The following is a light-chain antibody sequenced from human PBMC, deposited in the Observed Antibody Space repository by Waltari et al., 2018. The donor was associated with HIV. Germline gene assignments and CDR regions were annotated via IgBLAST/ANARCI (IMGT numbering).Light chain of an antibody. CDR1: SSDVGGYNF. CDR3: SSYTSSSTLEV. J-gene: IGLJ2*01. CDR2: EVS. V-gene: IGLV2-14*01. Sequence: QSALTQPASVSGSPGQSITISCTGTSSDVGGYNFVSWYQQHPGKAPKLMIYEVSNRPSGVSNRFSCSKSGNTASLTISGLQAEDEADYYCSSYTSSSTLEVFGGGTKLTVL.